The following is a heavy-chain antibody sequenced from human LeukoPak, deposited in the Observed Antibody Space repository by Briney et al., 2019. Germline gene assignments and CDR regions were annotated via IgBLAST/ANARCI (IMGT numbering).Heavy chain of an antibody. CDR2: ISPTYDI. J-gene: IGHJ4*02. D-gene: IGHD7-27*01. V-gene: IGHV3-48*02. Sequence: GGPLRLSRAASGFIFSSFAMNWVRQAPGKGLEWVSYISPTYDIYYSDSVRGRFTISRDNAKNSLYLQMNSLRDEDTAVYYCARDHNWGFDYWGQGTLVAVSS. CDR1: GFIFSSFA. CDR3: ARDHNWGFDY.